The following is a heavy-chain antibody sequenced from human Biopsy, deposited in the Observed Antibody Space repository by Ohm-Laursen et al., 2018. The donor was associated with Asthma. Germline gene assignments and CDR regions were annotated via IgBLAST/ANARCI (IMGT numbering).Heavy chain of an antibody. J-gene: IGHJ4*02. CDR3: ARGDSSNWSHYYFDY. CDR1: GFAVSRDY. V-gene: IGHV3-53*01. Sequence: SLRLSCAASGFAVSRDYMFWVRQAPGKGLEWVSVIYSGGGTYYADSVQGRVTISGDYSKNTLYLQMHSLRAEDTAVYYCARGDSSNWSHYYFDYWGQGTLVTVSS. CDR2: IYSGGGT. D-gene: IGHD3-22*01.